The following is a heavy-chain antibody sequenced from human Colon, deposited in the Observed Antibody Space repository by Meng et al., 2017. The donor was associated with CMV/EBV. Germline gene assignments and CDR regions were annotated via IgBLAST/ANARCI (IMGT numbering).Heavy chain of an antibody. V-gene: IGHV3-7*01. CDR3: ARVIKTFGVVERSNDY. Sequence: GESLKISCAASGFTFRNYAMSWVRQAPGKGLEWVATIKEDGSETYYVDSVKGRFTISRDNGKNSMYLQMNSLRDEDTSVYYCARVIKTFGVVERSNDYWGQGTLVTVSS. CDR2: IKEDGSET. CDR1: GFTFRNYA. D-gene: IGHD3-3*01. J-gene: IGHJ4*01.